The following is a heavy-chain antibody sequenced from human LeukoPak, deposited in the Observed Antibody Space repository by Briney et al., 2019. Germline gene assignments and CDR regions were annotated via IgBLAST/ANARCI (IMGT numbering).Heavy chain of an antibody. CDR3: ARKLMSSRRFED. CDR1: GFAFNVFG. J-gene: IGHJ4*02. CDR2: IKADGVFT. V-gene: IGHV3-30*02. D-gene: IGHD3-3*01. Sequence: GGSLRLSCEGSGFAFNVFGMHWIRQAPGKGLEWVAFIKADGVFTNYAEAVKGRFTISRDNSDSTVFLQMESVRPDDTAVYYCARKLMSSRRFEDWGQGTLVTVSS.